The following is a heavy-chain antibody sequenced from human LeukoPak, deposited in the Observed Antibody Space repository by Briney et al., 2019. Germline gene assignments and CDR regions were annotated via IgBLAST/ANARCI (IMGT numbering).Heavy chain of an antibody. CDR3: ARDTPWNDAFDI. CDR2: IYHSGST. J-gene: IGHJ3*02. V-gene: IGHV4-39*07. D-gene: IGHD1-1*01. Sequence: SETLSLTCTVSGGSIGSSYYYWGRIRQPPGKGLEWIGYIYHSGSTYYNPSLKSRVTISVDRSKNQFSLKLSSVTAADTAVYYCARDTPWNDAFDIWGQGTMVTVSS. CDR1: GGSIGSSYYY.